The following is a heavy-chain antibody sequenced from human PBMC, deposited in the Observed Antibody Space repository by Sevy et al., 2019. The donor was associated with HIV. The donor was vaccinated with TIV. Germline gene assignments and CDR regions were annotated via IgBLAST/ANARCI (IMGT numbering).Heavy chain of an antibody. D-gene: IGHD3-3*01. V-gene: IGHV3-30*14. CDR2: ISHDGDNK. J-gene: IGHJ3*02. CDR1: GFTFSTHA. Sequence: GGSLRLSCAASGFTFSTHAMHWVRQAPGKGLQWVAGISHDGDNKNYADSVKGRFTISGDQSKNTVFLQMNTLTTEDTAVYYCARDYEVNNWRVDGAFDMWGLGTMVTVSS. CDR3: ARDYEVNNWRVDGAFDM.